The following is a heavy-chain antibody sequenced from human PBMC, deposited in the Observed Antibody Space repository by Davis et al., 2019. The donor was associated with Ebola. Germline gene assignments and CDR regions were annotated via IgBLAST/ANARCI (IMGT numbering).Heavy chain of an antibody. CDR3: ARVSSAAGVDY. D-gene: IGHD6-13*01. Sequence: SGPTLVKPTQTLTLTCTFSGFSLSTSGMRVSWIRQPPGKGLEWIGYIYYSGSTNYNPSLKSRVTISVDTSKNQFSLKLSSVTAADTAVYYCARVSSAAGVDYWGQGTLVTVSS. CDR2: IYYSGST. V-gene: IGHV4-61*08. J-gene: IGHJ4*02. CDR1: GFSLSTSGMR.